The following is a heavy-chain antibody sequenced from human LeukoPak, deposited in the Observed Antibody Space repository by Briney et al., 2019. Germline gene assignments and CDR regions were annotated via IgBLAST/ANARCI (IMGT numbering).Heavy chain of an antibody. D-gene: IGHD6-13*01. CDR3: ARAGSGYSSSWYDS. CDR1: GFTFSGYA. Sequence: GGSLRLSCAASGFTFSGYAMHWVRQAPGKGLEYVSAISSNGGSTYYANSVKGRFTISRDNSKNTLYLQMGSLRAEDMAVYYCARAGSGYSSSWYDSWGQGSLVTVSS. J-gene: IGHJ5*01. CDR2: ISSNGGST. V-gene: IGHV3-64*01.